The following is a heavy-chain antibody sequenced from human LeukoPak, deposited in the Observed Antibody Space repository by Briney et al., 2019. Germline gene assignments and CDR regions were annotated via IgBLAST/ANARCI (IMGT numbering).Heavy chain of an antibody. V-gene: IGHV1-46*01. D-gene: IGHD4-17*01. J-gene: IGHJ6*02. CDR3: ARDYPTTVKRYYGMDV. CDR2: INPSGGST. CDR1: GYTFTSYY. Sequence: ASVKVSCKASGYTFTSYYMHWVRQAPGQGLEWMGIINPSGGSTSYAQKFQGRVTMTRDTSTSTVYMELSSLRSEDTAVYCCARDYPTTVKRYYGMDVWGQGTTVTVSS.